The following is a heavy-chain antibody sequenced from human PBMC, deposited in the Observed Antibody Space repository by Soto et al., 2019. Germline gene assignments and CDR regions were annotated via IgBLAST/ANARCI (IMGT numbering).Heavy chain of an antibody. J-gene: IGHJ6*02. CDR2: ILASGDV. CDR1: GFTLRDSA. CDR3: ARATAAGGGDV. Sequence: EEELVESGGGLVQPGRSLRLSCATSGFTLRDSAMHWVRQVPGGGLEWVSGILASGDVGYVDSVRGRFTMSRDVAKSSLPLKITSLKPADTALYYVARATAAGGGDVWGQGTRFT. V-gene: IGHV3-9*01. D-gene: IGHD5-12*01.